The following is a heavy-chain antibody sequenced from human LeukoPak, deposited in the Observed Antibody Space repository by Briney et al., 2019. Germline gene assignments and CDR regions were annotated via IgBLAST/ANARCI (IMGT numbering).Heavy chain of an antibody. J-gene: IGHJ4*02. CDR1: GGSISSSSYY. V-gene: IGHV4-39*07. D-gene: IGHD3-22*01. Sequence: SETLSLTCTVSGGSISSSSYYWGWIRQPPGKGLEWIGSIYYSGSTYYNPSLKSRVTISVDTSKNQFSLKLSSVTAADTAVYYCARGRGDSSGYYYVIRRMPFDYWGQGTLVTVSS. CDR3: ARGRGDSSGYYYVIRRMPFDY. CDR2: IYYSGST.